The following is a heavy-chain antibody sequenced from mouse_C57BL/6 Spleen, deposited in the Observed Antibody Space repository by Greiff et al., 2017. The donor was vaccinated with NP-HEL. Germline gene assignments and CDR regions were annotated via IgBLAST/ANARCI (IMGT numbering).Heavy chain of an antibody. D-gene: IGHD1-1*02. V-gene: IGHV1-82*01. CDR2: IYPGDGDT. J-gene: IGHJ3*01. CDR1: GYAFSSSW. Sequence: QVQLQQSGPELVKPGASVKISCKASGYAFSSSWMNWVKQRPGKGLEWIGRIYPGDGDTNYNGKFKGKATLTADKSSSTAYMQLSSLTSVDSAVYFCARADRWAYWGQGTLVTVSA. CDR3: ARADRWAY.